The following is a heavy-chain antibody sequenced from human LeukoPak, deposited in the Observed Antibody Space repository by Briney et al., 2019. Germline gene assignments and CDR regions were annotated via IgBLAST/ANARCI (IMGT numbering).Heavy chain of an antibody. CDR1: GVSLSTSGVG. CDR3: AHRGPPFYDSSGYPFDY. V-gene: IGHV2-5*02. J-gene: IGHJ4*02. D-gene: IGHD3-22*01. CDR2: IYWDDDK. Sequence: SGPTLVNPTQTLTLTCTFSGVSLSTSGVGVGWIRQPPGKALEWPALIYWDDDKRYSPSLKSRLTITKDTYKNQVVLTMTNMDPVDTATYYCAHRGPPFYDSSGYPFDYWGQGTLVTVSS.